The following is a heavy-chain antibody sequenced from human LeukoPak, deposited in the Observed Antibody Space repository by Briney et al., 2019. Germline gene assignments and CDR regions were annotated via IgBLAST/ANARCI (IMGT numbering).Heavy chain of an antibody. Sequence: GRSLRLSSAASGFTFDDYAMHWVRQAPGKGLEWVSGISWNSGSIGYADSVKGRFTISRDNAKNSLYLQMNSLRAEDMALYYCAKGYCSSTSCRFDYWGQGALVTVSS. D-gene: IGHD2-2*01. CDR3: AKGYCSSTSCRFDY. CDR1: GFTFDDYA. V-gene: IGHV3-9*03. CDR2: ISWNSGSI. J-gene: IGHJ4*02.